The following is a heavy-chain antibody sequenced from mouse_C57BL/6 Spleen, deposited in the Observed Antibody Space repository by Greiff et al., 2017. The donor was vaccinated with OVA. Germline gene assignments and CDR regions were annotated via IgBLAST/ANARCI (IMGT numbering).Heavy chain of an antibody. J-gene: IGHJ3*01. CDR3: VYGNYQAWFAY. Sequence: VQLVESGGGLVKPGGSLKLSCAASGFTFSDYGMHWVRQAPEKGLEWVAYISSGSSTIYYADTVKGRFTISRDNAKNTLFLQMTSLRSEDTAMYYCVYGNYQAWFAYWGQGTLVTVSA. CDR1: GFTFSDYG. V-gene: IGHV5-17*01. D-gene: IGHD2-10*02. CDR2: ISSGSSTI.